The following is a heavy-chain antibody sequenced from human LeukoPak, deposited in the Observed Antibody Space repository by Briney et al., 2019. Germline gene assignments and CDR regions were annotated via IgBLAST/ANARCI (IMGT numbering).Heavy chain of an antibody. CDR1: GGSISSSSYY. Sequence: SETLSLTCTVSGGSISSSSYYWGWIRQPPGKGLEWIGSIYYSGSTYYNPSLKSRVTISVDTSKNQFSLKLSSVTAADTAVYYYARTVGQITIFGVVTSRSYYFDYWGQGTLVTVSS. CDR3: ARTVGQITIFGVVTSRSYYFDY. V-gene: IGHV4-39*01. J-gene: IGHJ4*02. CDR2: IYYSGST. D-gene: IGHD3-3*01.